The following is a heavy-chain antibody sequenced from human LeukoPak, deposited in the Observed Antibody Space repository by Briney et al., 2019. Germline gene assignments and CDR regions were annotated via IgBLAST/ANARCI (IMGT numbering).Heavy chain of an antibody. V-gene: IGHV4-59*01. Sequence: SETLSLTCTVSGGSISSYYWSWIRQPPGKGLEWIGYIYYSGSTNYNPSLKSRVTISVDTSKNQFSLKLSSVTAADTAVYYCARDHSSSWYSIWFDPWGQGTLVTVSS. D-gene: IGHD6-13*01. CDR3: ARDHSSSWYSIWFDP. CDR2: IYYSGST. J-gene: IGHJ5*02. CDR1: GGSISSYY.